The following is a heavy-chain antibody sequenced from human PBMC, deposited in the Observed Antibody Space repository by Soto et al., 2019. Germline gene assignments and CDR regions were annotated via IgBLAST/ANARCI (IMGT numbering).Heavy chain of an antibody. D-gene: IGHD4-17*01. J-gene: IGHJ5*02. CDR3: AKDLRGSLVFGLFDP. CDR1: GFTLGNYV. CDR2: ISGGGHNT. Sequence: GGSLRLSCAASGFTLGNYVMTWVRQAPGKGLEWVSSISGGGHNTYYADSVKGRFTISRDNSKNTVYLQMNSPRDEDTAVYYCAKDLRGSLVFGLFDPWGQGTLVTVSS. V-gene: IGHV3-23*01.